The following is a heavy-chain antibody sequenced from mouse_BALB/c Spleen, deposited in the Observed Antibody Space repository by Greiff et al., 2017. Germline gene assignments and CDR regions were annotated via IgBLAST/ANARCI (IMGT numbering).Heavy chain of an antibody. CDR2: ISSGSSTI. CDR3: ARRETGDYFDY. J-gene: IGHJ2*01. CDR1: GFTFSSFG. V-gene: IGHV5-17*02. D-gene: IGHD4-1*01. Sequence: DVKLVESGGGLVQPGGSRKLSCAASGFTFSSFGMHWVRQAPEKGLEWVAYISSGSSTIYYADTVKGRFTISRDKPKNTLFLQMTSLRSEDTAMYYCARRETGDYFDYWGQGTTLTVSS.